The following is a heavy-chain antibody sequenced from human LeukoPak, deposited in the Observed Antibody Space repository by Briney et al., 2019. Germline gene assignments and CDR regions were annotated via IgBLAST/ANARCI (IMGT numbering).Heavy chain of an antibody. J-gene: IGHJ6*03. V-gene: IGHV1-69*06. CDR2: IIPIFGTA. D-gene: IGHD1-1*01. CDR1: GGTFSSYA. Sequence: SVKVSCKASGGTFSSYAISWVRQAPGQGLEWMGGIIPIFGTANYAQKFQGRVTITADKSTSTAYMELSSLRSEDTAVYYCARTGSYYYYYMDVWGKGTTVTVSS. CDR3: ARTGSYYYYYMDV.